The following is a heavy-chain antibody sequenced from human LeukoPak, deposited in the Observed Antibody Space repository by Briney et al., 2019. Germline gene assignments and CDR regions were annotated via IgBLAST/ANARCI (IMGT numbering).Heavy chain of an antibody. CDR3: AREGSYGFVYYYYYMDV. CDR2: IKQDGSVK. Sequence: GGSLRLSCAASGFTFSSYWMSWVRQAPGKGLEWVANIKQDGSVKYYVDSVKGRFTISRDNAKNSLFLQMNSLRAEDTAVYYCAREGSYGFVYYYYYMDVWGKGPTVTVSS. J-gene: IGHJ6*03. D-gene: IGHD5-18*01. V-gene: IGHV3-7*01. CDR1: GFTFSSYW.